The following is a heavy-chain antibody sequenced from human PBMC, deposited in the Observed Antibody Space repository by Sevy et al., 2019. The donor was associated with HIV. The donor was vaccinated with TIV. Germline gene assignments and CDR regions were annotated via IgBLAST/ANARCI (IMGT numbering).Heavy chain of an antibody. J-gene: IGHJ5*02. CDR1: GFTFSSYA. D-gene: IGHD3-10*01. CDR2: ISYDGSNK. Sequence: GGSLRLSCAASGFTFSSYAMHWVRQAPGKGLEWVAVISYDGSNKYYADSVKGRFTISRDNAKDSLFLQMNSLRAEDTAVYYCARDLWFGGFWGNWFDPWGQGSLVTVSS. CDR3: ARDLWFGGFWGNWFDP. V-gene: IGHV3-30-3*01.